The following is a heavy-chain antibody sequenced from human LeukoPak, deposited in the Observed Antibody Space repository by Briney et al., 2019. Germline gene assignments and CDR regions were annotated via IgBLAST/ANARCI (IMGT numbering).Heavy chain of an antibody. V-gene: IGHV3-23*01. J-gene: IGHJ4*02. CDR3: TKGDILTGYYDPYYFDY. CDR1: GFTFSTYA. CDR2: ISGSGGST. D-gene: IGHD3-9*01. Sequence: GGSLRLSCAASGFTFSTYAMGWVRQAPGKGLEWVSGISGSGGSTYYADSVKGRFTISRDNSKNTLYLQMNSLRAEDTAVYYCTKGDILTGYYDPYYFDYWGPGTLVTVSS.